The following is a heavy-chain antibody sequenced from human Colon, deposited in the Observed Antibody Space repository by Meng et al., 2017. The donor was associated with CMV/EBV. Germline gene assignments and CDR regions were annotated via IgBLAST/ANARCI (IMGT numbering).Heavy chain of an antibody. Sequence: QGQRVQSGAGVKETGASVKVPCKTSGYKFSDYYMHWVRQAPGQGLGWMGWIRSDGSATNYAQKFRGRVTMTRDASVSTAYMELSGLTSDDTAVYFCVRSSGWSLFDYWGPGALVTVSS. D-gene: IGHD6-19*01. CDR2: IRSDGSAT. J-gene: IGHJ4*02. CDR3: VRSSGWSLFDY. CDR1: GYKFSDYY. V-gene: IGHV1-2*02.